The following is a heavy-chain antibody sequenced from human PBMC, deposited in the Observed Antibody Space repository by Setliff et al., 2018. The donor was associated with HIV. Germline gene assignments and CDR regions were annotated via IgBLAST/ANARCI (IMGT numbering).Heavy chain of an antibody. CDR3: ASLTTDRFLEWLFVY. CDR1: GGSFSGFY. V-gene: IGHV4-34*01. CDR2: IYYSGST. Sequence: SETLSLTCVVYGGSFSGFYWTWIRQPPGKGLEWIGSIYYSGSTYYNPSLKTRVTISVDTSKNQFSLKLSSVTAADTAVYYCASLTTDRFLEWLFVYWGQGTLVTVSS. J-gene: IGHJ4*02. D-gene: IGHD3-3*01.